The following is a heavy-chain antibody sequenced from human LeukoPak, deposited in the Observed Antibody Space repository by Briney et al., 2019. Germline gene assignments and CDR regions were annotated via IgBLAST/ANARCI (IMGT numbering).Heavy chain of an antibody. Sequence: NPSETLSLTCTVSGGSISSYYWSWIRQPPGKGLEWIGYIYYSGSTNYNPSLKSRVTISVDTSKNQFSLKLSSVTAADTAVYYCARDQGAYYDILTGQYIARWFDPWGQGTLVTVSS. J-gene: IGHJ5*02. CDR2: IYYSGST. CDR1: GGSISSYY. CDR3: ARDQGAYYDILTGQYIARWFDP. D-gene: IGHD3-9*01. V-gene: IGHV4-59*12.